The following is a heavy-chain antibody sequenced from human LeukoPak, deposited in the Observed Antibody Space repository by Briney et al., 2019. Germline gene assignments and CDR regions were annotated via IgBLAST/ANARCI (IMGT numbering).Heavy chain of an antibody. CDR3: ASPHCGGDCSMGDAFDI. Sequence: GESLKISCKGSGYSFTSYWIGWVRQMPGKGLEWMGIIYPGDSDTRYSPSFQGQVTISADKSISTAYLQWSSLKASDTAMYYCASPHCGGDCSMGDAFDIWGQGTMVTVSS. V-gene: IGHV5-51*01. D-gene: IGHD2-21*02. J-gene: IGHJ3*02. CDR1: GYSFTSYW. CDR2: IYPGDSDT.